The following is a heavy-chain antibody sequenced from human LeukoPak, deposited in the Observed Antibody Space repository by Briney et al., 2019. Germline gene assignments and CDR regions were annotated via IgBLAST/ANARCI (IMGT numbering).Heavy chain of an antibody. Sequence: ASVKVSCKASGGTFSSYAISWVRQAPGQGLEWMGGIIPIFGTANYAQKLQGRVTITADESTSTAYMELSSLRSEDTAVYYCARAGYDFWSGTYYYYMDVWGKGTTVTVSS. CDR3: ARAGYDFWSGTYYYYMDV. CDR2: IIPIFGTA. V-gene: IGHV1-69*01. CDR1: GGTFSSYA. J-gene: IGHJ6*03. D-gene: IGHD3-3*01.